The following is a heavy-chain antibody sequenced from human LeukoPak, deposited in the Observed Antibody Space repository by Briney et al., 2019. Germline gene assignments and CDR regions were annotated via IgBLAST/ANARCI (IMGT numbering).Heavy chain of an antibody. CDR2: ISNSGTII. CDR3: ARDLAMAGRDLDY. D-gene: IGHD6-19*01. V-gene: IGHV3-11*01. CDR1: GFAFRNYY. J-gene: IGHJ4*02. Sequence: GGSLRLSCAASGFAFRNYYMDWIRQAPGKGLEWVAYISNSGTIIYYAESVKGRFTISRDNAKNSLHLQMNGLRAEDTALYYCARDLAMAGRDLDYWGQGTLVTVSS.